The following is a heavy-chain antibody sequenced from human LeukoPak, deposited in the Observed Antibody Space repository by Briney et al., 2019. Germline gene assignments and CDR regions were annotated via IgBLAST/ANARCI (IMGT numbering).Heavy chain of an antibody. Sequence: GASVKVSCKASGYTFTFYSMNWVRQAPGQGLEWMGWINPNSGGTNYAQKFQGRVAMTRATSINTVYMELSRLRSDDTAVYYCARSSEMATITSPFDYWGQGTLVTVSS. J-gene: IGHJ4*02. V-gene: IGHV1-2*02. CDR2: INPNSGGT. D-gene: IGHD5-24*01. CDR3: ARSSEMATITSPFDY. CDR1: GYTFTFYS.